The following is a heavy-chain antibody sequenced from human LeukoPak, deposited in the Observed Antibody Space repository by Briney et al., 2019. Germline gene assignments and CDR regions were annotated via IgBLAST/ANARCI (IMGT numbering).Heavy chain of an antibody. D-gene: IGHD3-22*01. V-gene: IGHV3-15*07. J-gene: IGHJ4*02. CDR2: IKSKTDGGTT. Sequence: PGGSLRLSCAASGFTFSSFTMNWARQVPGKGLEWVGRIKSKTDGGTTDYAAPVKGRFTISRDDSKNTLYLQMNSLKTEDTAVYYCTTAYYYDSSGNYYFDYWGQGTLVTVSS. CDR1: GFTFSSFT. CDR3: TTAYYYDSSGNYYFDY.